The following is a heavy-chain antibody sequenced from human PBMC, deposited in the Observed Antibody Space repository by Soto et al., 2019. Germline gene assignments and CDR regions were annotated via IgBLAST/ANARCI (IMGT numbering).Heavy chain of an antibody. CDR3: ARVATGSYNWFDP. D-gene: IGHD1-26*01. CDR1: GFTFTNYW. CDR2: INSDGTRT. Sequence: EVQLVESGGGLVQPGGSLRLSYAASGFTFTNYWMHWVRQAPGKGLEWVSRINSDGTRTTYADSVKGRFTISRDNAKNTLYLQMNSLRAEDTAVYYCARVATGSYNWFDPWGQGTLVTVSS. V-gene: IGHV3-74*01. J-gene: IGHJ5*02.